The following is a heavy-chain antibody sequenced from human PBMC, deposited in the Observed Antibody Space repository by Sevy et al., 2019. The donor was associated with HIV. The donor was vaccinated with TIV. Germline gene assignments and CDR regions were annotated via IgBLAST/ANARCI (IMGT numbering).Heavy chain of an antibody. CDR1: GFTFSYSG. D-gene: IGHD3-10*01. V-gene: IGHV3-30*02. CDR2: IQFDGSSQ. Sequence: GGSLRLSCAASGFTFSYSGMHWVRQAPGKGLEWVTFIQFDGSSQYYADSVKGRFTISRDNSKNTLYLQMNSLRVEDTAIYYCARDRGEILRSAFKSWGQGTLVTVSS. CDR3: ARDRGEILRSAFKS. J-gene: IGHJ4*02.